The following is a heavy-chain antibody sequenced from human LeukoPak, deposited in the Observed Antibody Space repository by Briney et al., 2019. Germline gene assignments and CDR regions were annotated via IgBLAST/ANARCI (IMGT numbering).Heavy chain of an antibody. V-gene: IGHV4-4*07. J-gene: IGHJ4*02. CDR3: ARVGYNWNHFDY. Sequence: SETLSLTCTVSGGPISSYYWSWIRQPAGKGLEWIGRFLTSGNTDYNPSLMSRVTMSVDTSKNQFFLKLNSVTAADTAVYYCARVGYNWNHFDYWGQGTLVTVSS. D-gene: IGHD1-20*01. CDR2: FLTSGNT. CDR1: GGPISSYY.